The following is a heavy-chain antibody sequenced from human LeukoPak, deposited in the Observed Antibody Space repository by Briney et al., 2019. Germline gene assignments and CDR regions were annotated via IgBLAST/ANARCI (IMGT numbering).Heavy chain of an antibody. CDR2: IVVGSGNT. Sequence: SVKVSCKASGFTFTSSAVQWVRQARGQRLEWIGWIVVGSGNTNYAQKFQERVTITRDMSTSTAYMELSSLRSEDTAVYYCAADRAAAGGFDYWGRGTLVTVSS. J-gene: IGHJ4*02. V-gene: IGHV1-58*01. D-gene: IGHD6-13*01. CDR3: AADRAAAGGFDY. CDR1: GFTFTSSA.